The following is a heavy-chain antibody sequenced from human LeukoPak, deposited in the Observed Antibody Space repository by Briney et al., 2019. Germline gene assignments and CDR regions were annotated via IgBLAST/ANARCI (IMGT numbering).Heavy chain of an antibody. CDR3: ALAAAGPLFWFDP. J-gene: IGHJ5*02. Sequence: SVKVSCKASGGTFSSYAISWVRQAPGQGLEWMGGIIPIFGTANYAQKFQGRVTITTDESTSTAYMEPSSLRSEDTAVYYCALAAAGPLFWFDPWGQGTLVTVSS. CDR1: GGTFSSYA. V-gene: IGHV1-69*05. CDR2: IIPIFGTA. D-gene: IGHD6-13*01.